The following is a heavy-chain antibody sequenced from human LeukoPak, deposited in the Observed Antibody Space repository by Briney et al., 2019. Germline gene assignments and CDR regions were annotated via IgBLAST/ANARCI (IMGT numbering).Heavy chain of an antibody. CDR1: GISVSNDC. J-gene: IGHJ3*01. Sequence: GGSLRLSCAASGISVSNDCMSWVRQAPGKGLEWVSAIYAGGSQREAGSVKGRFSISRNNSKNTVYLQMDNLRPEDTAVYYCARDRRGAKDFAVWGPGSMVTVYS. CDR2: IYAGGSQ. V-gene: IGHV3-53*04. CDR3: ARDRRGAKDFAV. D-gene: IGHD1-26*01.